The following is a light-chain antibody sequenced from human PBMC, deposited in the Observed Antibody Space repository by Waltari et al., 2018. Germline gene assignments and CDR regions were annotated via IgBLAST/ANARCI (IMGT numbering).Light chain of an antibody. CDR1: QSLLHSNGYNY. J-gene: IGKJ5*01. CDR2: LAS. CDR3: MQALQTPDT. V-gene: IGKV2-28*01. Sequence: DIVMTPSPLPLPLTPGEPDSLSCTSSQSLLHSNGYNYLDWYLQKPGQAPQLLIYLASKRASGVPDRFSGSGSGTDFTLKISRVEAEDVGVYYCMQALQTPDTFGQGTRLEIK.